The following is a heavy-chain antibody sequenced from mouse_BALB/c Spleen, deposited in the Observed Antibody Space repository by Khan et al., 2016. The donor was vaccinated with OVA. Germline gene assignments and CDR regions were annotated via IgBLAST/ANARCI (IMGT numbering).Heavy chain of an antibody. V-gene: IGHV3-8*02. J-gene: IGHJ4*01. D-gene: IGHD1-1*01. CDR3: ARSYGSWAMDY. CDR1: GDSITSGF. CDR2: ITYSGNI. Sequence: EVQLVESGPSLVKPSQTLSLTCSVTGDSITSGFWNWIRKFPGNKFEYLGYITYSGNIYYNPSLKSRISITRDTSKSQYYLQLNSVTTEDTAPYFCARSYGSWAMDYWGQGTSVTVSS.